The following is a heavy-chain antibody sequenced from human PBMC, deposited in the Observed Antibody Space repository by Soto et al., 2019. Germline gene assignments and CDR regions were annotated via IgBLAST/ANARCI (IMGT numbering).Heavy chain of an antibody. CDR1: GVIFSSYA. V-gene: IGHV1-69*13. Sequence: SVKVSCKASGVIFSSYAVSWVRQVPGQGLEWMGGIIPIFATPKYGQKFQDRVTITADESTSSAYMELSSLTSDDAAVYYCARARYGDFVTWFDSWGQGTPVTVSS. CDR2: IIPIFATP. CDR3: ARARYGDFVTWFDS. J-gene: IGHJ5*01. D-gene: IGHD4-17*01.